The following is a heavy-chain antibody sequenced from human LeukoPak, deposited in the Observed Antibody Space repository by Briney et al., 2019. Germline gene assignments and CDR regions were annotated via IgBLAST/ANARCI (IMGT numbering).Heavy chain of an antibody. Sequence: SETLSLTCSVCGGSVSSSISDWSWIRQPPGEGLECIAYISDSGGSDYNPSLRGRVTISLDTSTNQFSLRLTSVTAAVTAVYDVARVPTDGTLTDYWGQGTLVTVSS. CDR3: ARVPTDGTLTDY. CDR2: ISDSGGS. J-gene: IGHJ4*02. D-gene: IGHD6-13*01. CDR1: GGSVSSSISD. V-gene: IGHV4-61*01.